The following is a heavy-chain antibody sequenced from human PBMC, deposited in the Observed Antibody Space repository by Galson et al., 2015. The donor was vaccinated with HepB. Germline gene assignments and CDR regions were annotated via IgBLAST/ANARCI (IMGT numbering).Heavy chain of an antibody. J-gene: IGHJ3*01. Sequence: QSGAEVKKPGDPLKISCKTSGFDFPTHWIAWVRQRPGKGLEWMGIIFPGDSDSIYSPSFEGQVTMSVDKSISTAYLHWGSLKASDTAVYYCARPQPTVVSPADTLDVWGQGTMVIVSS. CDR2: IFPGDSDS. CDR1: GFDFPTHW. V-gene: IGHV5-51*03. CDR3: ARPQPTVVSPADTLDV. D-gene: IGHD3-22*01.